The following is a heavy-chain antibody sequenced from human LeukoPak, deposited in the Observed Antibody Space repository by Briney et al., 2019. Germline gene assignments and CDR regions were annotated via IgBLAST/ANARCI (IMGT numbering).Heavy chain of an antibody. D-gene: IGHD6-19*01. CDR3: ARGTIAVAGRFDY. V-gene: IGHV4-34*01. CDR2: INHGRST. CDR1: VGSFSGYY. J-gene: IGHJ4*02. Sequence: PSETLSLTCAVYVGSFSGYYWTWIRQPPGKGLEWIGEINHGRSTNYNPSLKSRVTISLDTSKNQFSLKLSSVTAADTAVYYCARGTIAVAGRFDYWGQGTLVTVSS.